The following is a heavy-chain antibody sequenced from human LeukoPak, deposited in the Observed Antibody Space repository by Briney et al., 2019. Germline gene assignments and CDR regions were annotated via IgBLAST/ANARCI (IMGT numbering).Heavy chain of an antibody. CDR3: ASEYCSGGSCYPQAFDI. J-gene: IGHJ3*02. D-gene: IGHD2-15*01. V-gene: IGHV3-20*04. CDR1: GFTFDDYG. CDR2: INWNGGST. Sequence: GGSLGLSCAASGFTFDDYGMSWVRQAPGKGLEWVSGINWNGGSTGYAVSVKGRFTISRDNAKNPLYLQMNSLRAEDTALYYCASEYCSGGSCYPQAFDIWGQGTMVTVSS.